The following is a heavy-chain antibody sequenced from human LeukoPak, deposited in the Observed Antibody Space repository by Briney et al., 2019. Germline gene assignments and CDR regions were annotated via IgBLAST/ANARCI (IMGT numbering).Heavy chain of an antibody. CDR2: IYYSGST. Sequence: SETLSLTCTVSGGSISSYYWSWIRQPPGKGLEWIGYIYYSGSTNYNPSLKSRVTISVDTSKNQFSLKLSSVTAADTAVYYCARAPAEGYYDFWSGYYYYYYKDVWGKGTTVTVSS. CDR1: GGSISSYY. J-gene: IGHJ6*03. V-gene: IGHV4-59*08. CDR3: ARAPAEGYYDFWSGYYYYYYKDV. D-gene: IGHD3-3*01.